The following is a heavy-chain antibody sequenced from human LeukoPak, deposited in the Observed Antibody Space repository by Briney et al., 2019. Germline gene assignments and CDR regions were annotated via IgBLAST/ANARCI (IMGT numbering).Heavy chain of an antibody. V-gene: IGHV4-39*07. CDR3: ARGAAGYSSSGLPTEFDL. D-gene: IGHD6-13*01. CDR2: ISYSGST. Sequence: AWVRQPPGKGLEWIGSISYSGSTYYNPSLKSRVTISVDTSKDQFSLKLRFVTAADTAVHYCARGAAGYSSSGLPTEFDLWGQGTLVTVSS. J-gene: IGHJ5*02.